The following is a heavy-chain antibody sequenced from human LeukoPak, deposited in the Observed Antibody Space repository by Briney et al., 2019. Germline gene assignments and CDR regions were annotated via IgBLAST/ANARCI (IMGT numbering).Heavy chain of an antibody. J-gene: IGHJ4*02. D-gene: IGHD3-10*01. CDR3: ARVSVRGRSSDY. V-gene: IGHV1-2*02. CDR1: GYTFTGYY. CDR2: INPDSGGT. Sequence: ASVKVSCKASGYTFTGYYMHWVRQAPGQGLEWMGWINPDSGGTNYAQKLQGRVTMTTDTSTSAAYMELRSLRSDDTAVYYCARVSVRGRSSDYWGQGTLVTVSS.